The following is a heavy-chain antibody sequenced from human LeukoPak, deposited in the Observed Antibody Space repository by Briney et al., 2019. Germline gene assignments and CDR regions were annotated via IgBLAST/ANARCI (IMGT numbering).Heavy chain of an antibody. D-gene: IGHD2-21*01. Sequence: GGSLRLSCAASGFTLSTYAMSWVRQTPGKGLEWVAATSSSDASTYHADSVRGRFTISRDNSKNTLYLQMNSLRAEDAAVYFCAKAPVTSCRGAYCYPFDSWGQGTLVTVSS. CDR3: AKAPVTSCRGAYCYPFDS. J-gene: IGHJ4*02. CDR1: GFTLSTYA. V-gene: IGHV3-23*01. CDR2: TSSSDAST.